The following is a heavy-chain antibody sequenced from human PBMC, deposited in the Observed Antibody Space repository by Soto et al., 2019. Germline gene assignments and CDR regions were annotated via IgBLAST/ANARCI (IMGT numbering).Heavy chain of an antibody. CDR1: GGTFSSYA. V-gene: IGHV1-69*01. J-gene: IGHJ6*02. Sequence: QVQRVQSGAEVKKPGSSVKVSCKASGGTFSSYANSWVRQAPGQGLEWMGGIIPIFGTANYAQKFQGRVTITADESTSTAYMELSSLRSEDTAVYYCARGESRNTGEYYGMDVWGQWTTVTVSS. D-gene: IGHD3-16*01. CDR2: IIPIFGTA. CDR3: ARGESRNTGEYYGMDV.